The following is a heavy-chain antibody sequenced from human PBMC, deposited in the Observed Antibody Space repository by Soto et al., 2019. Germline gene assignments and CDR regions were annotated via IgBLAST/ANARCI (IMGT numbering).Heavy chain of an antibody. Sequence: QVQLVQSGPEVKKPGASVKVSCKASGYTFTSYGINWVRQAPGQGLEWMGWISAHNGNAIYAQNFQGRVTLTTDTSTSTAYVELRSLRSDDTAVYYCARQMATIIGGIDSRGQGTLITVSS. J-gene: IGHJ4*02. D-gene: IGHD5-12*01. CDR3: ARQMATIIGGIDS. CDR1: GYTFTSYG. V-gene: IGHV1-18*01. CDR2: ISAHNGNA.